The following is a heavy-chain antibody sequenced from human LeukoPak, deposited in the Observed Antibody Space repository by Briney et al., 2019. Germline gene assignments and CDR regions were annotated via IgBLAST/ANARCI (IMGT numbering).Heavy chain of an antibody. CDR1: GFTFSSYW. V-gene: IGHV3-7*03. CDR3: AKDLWFGESVFDY. Sequence: PGGSLRLSCAASGFTFSSYWMSWVRQAPGKGLEWVANIKQDGSEKYYVDSVKGRFTISRDNSKNTLYLQMNSLRAEDTAVYYCAKDLWFGESVFDYWGQGTLVTVSS. CDR2: IKQDGSEK. D-gene: IGHD3-10*01. J-gene: IGHJ4*02.